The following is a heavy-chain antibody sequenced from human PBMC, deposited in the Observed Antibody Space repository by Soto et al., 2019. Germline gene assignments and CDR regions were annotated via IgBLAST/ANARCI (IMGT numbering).Heavy chain of an antibody. CDR2: ISGSGGST. CDR1: GFTFSSYA. Sequence: GGSLRLSCAASGFTFSSYAMSWVRQAPGKGLEWVSAISGSGGSTYYADSVKGRFNISRDNSKNTLYLQMNSLRAEDTAVYYCAKALGDILTGYSQSWGQGTLVTVSS. V-gene: IGHV3-23*01. D-gene: IGHD3-9*01. J-gene: IGHJ4*02. CDR3: AKALGDILTGYSQS.